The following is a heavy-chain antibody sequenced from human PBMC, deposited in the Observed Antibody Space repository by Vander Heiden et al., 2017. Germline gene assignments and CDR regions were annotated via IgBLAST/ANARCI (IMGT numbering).Heavy chain of an antibody. CDR1: AFTFYDYA. D-gene: IGHD1-20*01. J-gene: IGHJ4*02. V-gene: IGHV3-9*01. CDR3: AKDQSITGTSYYFDY. CDR2: ISWNSGSI. Sequence: EVQLVESAGGLVSPGRSLRISRAASAFTFYDYAMPWVRQAPGKGLEWVSGISWNSGSIGYADSVKGRFTISRDNAKNSLYLQMNSLRAEDTALYYCAKDQSITGTSYYFDYWGQGTLVTVSS.